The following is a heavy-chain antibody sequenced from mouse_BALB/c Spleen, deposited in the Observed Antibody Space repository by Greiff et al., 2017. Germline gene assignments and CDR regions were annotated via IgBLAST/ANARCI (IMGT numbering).Heavy chain of an antibody. CDR2: ISIYYDNT. CDR3: ARDYYGSSYGAY. Sequence: QVQLQQSGPELVRPGESVKISCKGSGYTFPDYAMHWVKQSHAKSLEWIGVISIYYDNTNYNQKFKGKATMTVDKSSSTAYMELARLTSEDSAIYYCARDYYGSSYGAYWGQGTLVTVSA. V-gene: IGHV1-67*01. CDR1: GYTFPDYA. D-gene: IGHD1-1*01. J-gene: IGHJ3*01.